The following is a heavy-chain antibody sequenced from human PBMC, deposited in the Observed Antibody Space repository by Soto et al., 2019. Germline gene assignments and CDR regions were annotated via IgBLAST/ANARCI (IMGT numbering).Heavy chain of an antibody. J-gene: IGHJ6*02. Sequence: PSETLSLTCTVSGGSISSSSYYWGWIRQPPGKGLEWIGSIYYSGSTYYNPSLKSRVTISVDTSKNQFSLKLSSVTAADTAVYYCARSYSSWPRSYYYYGMDVWGQGTTVTVSS. CDR1: GGSISSSSYY. CDR3: ARSYSSWPRSYYYYGMDV. D-gene: IGHD6-13*01. V-gene: IGHV4-39*01. CDR2: IYYSGST.